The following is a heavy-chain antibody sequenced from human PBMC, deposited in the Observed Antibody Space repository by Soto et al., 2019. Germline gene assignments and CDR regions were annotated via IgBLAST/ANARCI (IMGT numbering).Heavy chain of an antibody. CDR2: ISTYNGNT. CDR1: GYTFTRNG. Sequence: ASVKVSCKASGYTFTRNGISWVRQAPGQGLEWMGWISTYNGNTNYAQKFQGRVTMTRNTSISTAYMELSSLRSEDTAVYYCAREKTSYGMDVWGQGTTVTVSS. V-gene: IGHV1-18*01. J-gene: IGHJ6*02. CDR3: AREKTSYGMDV.